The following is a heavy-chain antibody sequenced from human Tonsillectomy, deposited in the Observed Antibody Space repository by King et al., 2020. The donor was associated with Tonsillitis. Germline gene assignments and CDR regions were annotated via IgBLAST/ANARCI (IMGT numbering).Heavy chain of an antibody. CDR2: INPNSGGP. V-gene: IGHV1-2*02. D-gene: IGHD6-6*01. Sequence: VQLVESGAEVKKPGASMKVSCKASGYTFTDYYIHWVRQAPGQGLEWMGWINPNSGGPNSAQKFQGRVTMTRDTSISTAYMDLSSLTSDDTAVYYCARVISDRRSFYYGMDVWGQGTTVTVSS. J-gene: IGHJ6*02. CDR3: ARVISDRRSFYYGMDV. CDR1: GYTFTDYY.